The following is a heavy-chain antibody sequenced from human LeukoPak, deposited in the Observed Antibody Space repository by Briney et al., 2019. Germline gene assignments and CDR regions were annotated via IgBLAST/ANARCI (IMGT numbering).Heavy chain of an antibody. V-gene: IGHV3-23*01. CDR1: GFTFSSYA. Sequence: GGSLRLSCAASGFTFSSYAMSWVRQAPGKGLEWVSAISGSGGSTYYADSVEGRFTISRDNSKNTLYLQMNSLRAEDTAVYYCAKDPSIAGAGRFPHFDYWGQGTLVTVSS. D-gene: IGHD6-13*01. CDR2: ISGSGGST. J-gene: IGHJ4*02. CDR3: AKDPSIAGAGRFPHFDY.